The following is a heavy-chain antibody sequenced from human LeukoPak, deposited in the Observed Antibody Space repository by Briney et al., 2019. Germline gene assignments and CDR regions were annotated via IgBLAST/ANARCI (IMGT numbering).Heavy chain of an antibody. CDR3: ARDSKYYYDSSGYYGTSYFDY. V-gene: IGHV1-69*05. Sequence: SVKVSCKASGGTFSSYAISWVRQAPGQGLEWMGRIIPIFGTANYAQKFQGRVTITTDESTSTAYMELSSLRFEDTAVYYCARDSKYYYDSSGYYGTSYFDYWGQGTLVTVSS. J-gene: IGHJ4*02. CDR1: GGTFSSYA. CDR2: IIPIFGTA. D-gene: IGHD3-22*01.